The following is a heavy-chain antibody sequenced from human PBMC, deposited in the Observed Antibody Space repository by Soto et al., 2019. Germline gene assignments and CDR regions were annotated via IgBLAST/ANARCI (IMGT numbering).Heavy chain of an antibody. V-gene: IGHV5-51*01. J-gene: IGHJ6*02. CDR1: GFNFPTFW. CDR2: IYPDDSDT. Sequence: PGESLKISCKHSGFNFPTFWIAWVRQMPGKGLEWMGTIYPDDSDTRYSPTFQGQVTISADKSIQTAYLQWGSLKASDSALYYCARVSGEGSGSYYPYYYYGMDVWGQGTTVTVSS. D-gene: IGHD3-10*01. CDR3: ARVSGEGSGSYYPYYYYGMDV.